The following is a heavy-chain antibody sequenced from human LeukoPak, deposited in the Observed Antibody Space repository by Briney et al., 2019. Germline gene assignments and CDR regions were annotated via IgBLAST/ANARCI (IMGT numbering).Heavy chain of an antibody. CDR3: ERVSSGYQSTYAFDI. J-gene: IGHJ3*02. CDR1: GYTFTSYY. V-gene: IGHV1-46*01. Sequence: ASVKVSCKASGYTFTSYYMHWVRQAPGQGLEWMGIINPSGGSTSYAQKFQGRVTITRNMSTRTVYMELRSLRSEDTAVYYCERVSSGYQSTYAFDIWGQGTMVSVSS. D-gene: IGHD3-22*01. CDR2: INPSGGST.